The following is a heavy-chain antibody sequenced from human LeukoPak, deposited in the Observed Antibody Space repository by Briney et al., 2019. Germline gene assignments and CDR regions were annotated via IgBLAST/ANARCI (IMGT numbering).Heavy chain of an antibody. D-gene: IGHD3-22*01. CDR2: VKPDGSEK. J-gene: IGHJ4*02. CDR1: GFTFSNYW. V-gene: IGHV3-7*01. Sequence: GGSLRLSCAASGFTFSNYWMTWVRQAPGKGLEWVAHVKPDGSEKSYVDSVKGRFTISRDNAQDSLYLQMNSLRAEDTAVYYCARDRGYYVFDYWGQGTLVTVSS. CDR3: ARDRGYYVFDY.